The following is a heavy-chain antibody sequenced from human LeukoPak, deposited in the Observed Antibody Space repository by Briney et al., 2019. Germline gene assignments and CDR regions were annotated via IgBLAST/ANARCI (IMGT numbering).Heavy chain of an antibody. V-gene: IGHV1-18*01. J-gene: IGHJ4*02. Sequence: ASVKVSCKASGYTFTSYGISWVRQAPGQGLEWMGWISAYNGNTNYAQKLQGRVTMTTDTSTSTAYMELRSLRSDDTAVYYCAAANYDILTGYYIGFDYWGQGTLVTVSS. D-gene: IGHD3-9*01. CDR2: ISAYNGNT. CDR3: AAANYDILTGYYIGFDY. CDR1: GYTFTSYG.